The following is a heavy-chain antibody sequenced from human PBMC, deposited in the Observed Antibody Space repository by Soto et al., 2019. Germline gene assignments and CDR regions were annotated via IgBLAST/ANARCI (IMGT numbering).Heavy chain of an antibody. J-gene: IGHJ4*02. D-gene: IGHD2-21*02. CDR1: SASISSADYY. CDR2: TYYSGST. Sequence: QVQLQESGPGLVKPSQTLSLTCTVSSASISSADYYWSWIRQHPGKGLEWIAYTYYSGSTSYNPSLKSQVIISMDTSRDHFSLTLTSVTAADTAVYYCARARSRCGAACFDDWGQGTLVTVSS. V-gene: IGHV4-31*01. CDR3: ARARSRCGAACFDD.